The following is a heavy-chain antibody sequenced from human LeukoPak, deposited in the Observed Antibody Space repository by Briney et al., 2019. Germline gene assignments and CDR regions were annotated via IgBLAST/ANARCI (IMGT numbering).Heavy chain of an antibody. CDR1: GFTFSDYY. V-gene: IGHV3-11*01. CDR2: ISSSGSTI. CDR3: ARGAESLNSYYYDSSGPLCYFDY. Sequence: GGSLRLSCAASGFTFSDYYMSWIRQAPGKGLEWVSYISSSGSTIYYADSVKGRFTISRDNAKNSLYLQMNSLRAEDTAVYYCARGAESLNSYYYDSSGPLCYFDYWGQGTLVTVSS. J-gene: IGHJ4*02. D-gene: IGHD3-22*01.